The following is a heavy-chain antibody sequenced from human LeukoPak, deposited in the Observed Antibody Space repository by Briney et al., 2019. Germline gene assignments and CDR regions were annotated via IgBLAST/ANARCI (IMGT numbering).Heavy chain of an antibody. CDR3: ARGSNYYGSGSYYPDFDY. CDR1: GYTFTSYG. CDR2: ISAYNGNT. D-gene: IGHD3-10*01. J-gene: IGHJ4*02. Sequence: ASVKVSCKASGYTFTSYGISWVRQAPGQGLEGMGWISAYNGNTNYAQKLQGRVTMTTDTSTSTAYMELRSLRSDDTAVYYCARGSNYYGSGSYYPDFDYWGQGTLVTVSS. V-gene: IGHV1-18*01.